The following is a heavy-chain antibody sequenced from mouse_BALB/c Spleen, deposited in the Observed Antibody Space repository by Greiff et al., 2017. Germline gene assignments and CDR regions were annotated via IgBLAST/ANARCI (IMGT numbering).Heavy chain of an antibody. CDR2: IRSGSSTI. CDR3: ARDLLRPYAMDY. D-gene: IGHD1-2*01. J-gene: IGHJ4*01. V-gene: IGHV5-17*02. CDR1: GFTFSSFG. Sequence: EVMLVESGGGLVQPGGSRKLSCAASGFTFSSFGMHWVRQAPEKGLEWVAYIRSGSSTIYYADTVKGRFTISRDNPKNTLFLQMTSLRSEDTAMYYCARDLLRPYAMDYWGQGTSVTVSS.